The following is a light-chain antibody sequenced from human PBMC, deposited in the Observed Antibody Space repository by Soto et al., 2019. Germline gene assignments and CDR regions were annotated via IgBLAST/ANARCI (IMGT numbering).Light chain of an antibody. CDR1: QSVSNS. Sequence: EIVLTQSPATLSLSPGERATLSCRASQSVSNSLAWYQQKPGQAPRLLIYDASNMATGIPARFSGSGSGTDFTLTISSLEPEDFAVYYCQQRSKWPLTFGGGTKVEIK. CDR3: QQRSKWPLT. V-gene: IGKV3-11*01. CDR2: DAS. J-gene: IGKJ4*01.